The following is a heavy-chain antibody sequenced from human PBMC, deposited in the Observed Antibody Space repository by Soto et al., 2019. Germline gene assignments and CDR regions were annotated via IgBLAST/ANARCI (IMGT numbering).Heavy chain of an antibody. CDR3: ARPDEGGYSSNHHYYYALDV. CDR1: GGTFRSYS. D-gene: IGHD3-22*01. V-gene: IGHV1-69*13. J-gene: IGHJ6*02. CDR2: IIPIFDIT. Sequence: WASVKVSWKASGGTFRSYSISWVRQAPGQGLEWMGGIIPIFDITNYAQKFQGRVTITADESTSTAYMELSSLGSDDTAVYYCARPDEGGYSSNHHYYYALDVWGQGTTVTVSS.